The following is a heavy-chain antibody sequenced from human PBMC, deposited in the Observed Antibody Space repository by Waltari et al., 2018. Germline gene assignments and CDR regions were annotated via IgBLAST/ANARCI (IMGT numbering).Heavy chain of an antibody. CDR2: IYYSGST. D-gene: IGHD3-10*01. Sequence: QLQLQESGPGLVKPSETLSLTCTVSGGSISSSSYYWGWIRQPPGKGLEWIGSIYYSGSTYYNPSLKSRVTISVDTSKNQFSLKLSSVTAADTAVYYCARGRRSDYGAFDIWGQGTMVTVSS. CDR1: GGSISSSSYY. CDR3: ARGRRSDYGAFDI. J-gene: IGHJ3*02. V-gene: IGHV4-39*01.